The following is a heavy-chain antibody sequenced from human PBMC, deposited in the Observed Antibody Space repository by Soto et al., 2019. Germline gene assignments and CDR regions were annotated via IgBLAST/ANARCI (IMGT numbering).Heavy chain of an antibody. D-gene: IGHD1-26*01. V-gene: IGHV3-23*01. J-gene: IGHJ5*01. CDR2: ITGSGDRT. CDR1: GFTFSNYA. Sequence: ESGGGLVQPGGSLRLSCAASGFTFSNYALSWVRQAPGKGLEWVSAITGSGDRTYYADSVKGRFTISRDNSKNTLSLEMKSLRAEDTAVYYCAKGLGSGSYAASDSWGQGTLVTVSS. CDR3: AKGLGSGSYAASDS.